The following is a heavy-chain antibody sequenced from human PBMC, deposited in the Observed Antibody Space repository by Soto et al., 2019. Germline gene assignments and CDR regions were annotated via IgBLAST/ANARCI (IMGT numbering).Heavy chain of an antibody. V-gene: IGHV3-30-3*01. J-gene: IGHJ3*02. CDR1: GFAFSNAW. D-gene: IGHD3-22*01. CDR2: ISYDGSNK. Sequence: GGSLRLSCAASGFAFSNAWINWVRQAPGKGLEWVAVISYDGSNKYYADSVKGRFTISRDNSKNTLYLQMNSLRAEDTAVYYCARDRPTMIVVVITPAFDIWGQGTMVTVSS. CDR3: ARDRPTMIVVVITPAFDI.